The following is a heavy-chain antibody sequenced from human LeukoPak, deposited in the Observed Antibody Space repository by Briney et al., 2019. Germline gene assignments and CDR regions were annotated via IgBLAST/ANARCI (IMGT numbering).Heavy chain of an antibody. CDR3: ARSYSSSRVRYFDL. D-gene: IGHD6-13*01. V-gene: IGHV4-59*08. CDR1: GVSINNRF. Sequence: SETLSLTCSVSGVSINNRFWSWIRQPPGKGLESIGSIFFTGTTNYNPSFKSRVTISMDKAKNQFSLRLTSVTDADTAVYYCARSYSSSRVRYFDLWGRGTLVAVSS. J-gene: IGHJ2*01. CDR2: IFFTGTT.